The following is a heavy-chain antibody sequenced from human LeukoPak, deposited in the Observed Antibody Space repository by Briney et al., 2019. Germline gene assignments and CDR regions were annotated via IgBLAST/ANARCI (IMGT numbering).Heavy chain of an antibody. CDR2: IYYSGST. CDR3: ARRGSGQPFDY. D-gene: IGHD6-19*01. CDR1: GGSISSYY. V-gene: IGHV4-59*08. Sequence: SETLSLTCTVSGGSISSYYWSWIRQPPGKGLEWIGYIYYSGSTNYNPSLKSRVTISLDTSKNQFSLKLSSVTAADTAMYCCARRGSGQPFDYWGQGTLVTVSS. J-gene: IGHJ4*02.